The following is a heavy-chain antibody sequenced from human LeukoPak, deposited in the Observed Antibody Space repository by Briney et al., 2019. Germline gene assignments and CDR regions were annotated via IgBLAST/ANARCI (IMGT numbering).Heavy chain of an antibody. CDR1: GFTFSNAW. V-gene: IGHV3-15*01. CDR2: INRTTDGGTT. CDR3: ATDLLDV. Sequence: GGSLRLSCAASGFTFSNAWMSWVRQAPGKGLEWVGRINRTTDGGTTEYAAPMKDRFTISRDDSKNTLYLQINSLKTEDTALYYCATDLLDVWGQGTTVTVSS. J-gene: IGHJ6*02.